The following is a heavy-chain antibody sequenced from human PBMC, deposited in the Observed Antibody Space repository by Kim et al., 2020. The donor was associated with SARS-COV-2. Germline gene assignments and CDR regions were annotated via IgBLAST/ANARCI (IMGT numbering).Heavy chain of an antibody. D-gene: IGHD3-9*01. Sequence: ASVKVSCKVSGYTLTEFSMHWVRQAPGKGLEWMGGIDPEGGDTIYAQKFQGRVTMTKDTSTDTAYMELSSLRSEDTAVYYCATDAYYDSLTGYYHRPDYWGQGTLVTVSS. CDR2: IDPEGGDT. V-gene: IGHV1-24*01. CDR1: GYTLTEFS. J-gene: IGHJ4*02. CDR3: ATDAYYDSLTGYYHRPDY.